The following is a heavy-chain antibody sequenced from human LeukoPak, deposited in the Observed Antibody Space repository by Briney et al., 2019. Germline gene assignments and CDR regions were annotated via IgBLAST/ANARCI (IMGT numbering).Heavy chain of an antibody. CDR1: GGSISSYY. V-gene: IGHV4-4*07. J-gene: IGHJ6*03. CDR2: IYTSGST. D-gene: IGHD3-10*01. Sequence: SETLSLTCTVSGGSISSYYWSWIRQPAGKGLEWIGRIYTSGSTNYNPSLKSRVTISVDTSKNQFSLKLSSVTAADTAVYYCARGPWFGEFYYMDVWGKGTTVTISS. CDR3: ARGPWFGEFYYMDV.